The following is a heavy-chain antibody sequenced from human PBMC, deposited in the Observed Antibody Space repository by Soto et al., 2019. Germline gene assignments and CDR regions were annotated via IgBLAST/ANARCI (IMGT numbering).Heavy chain of an antibody. V-gene: IGHV2-70*04. D-gene: IGHD1-7*01. CDR3: ERITTYNWNSAVDY. CDR2: IDWDDDK. Sequence: VSGPTLVNPTQTLTLTCTFSGFSLSTSGMRVSWIRQPPGKALEWLARIDWDDDKFYSTSLKTRLTISKDTSKNQVVLTMTNMEPLXTEKYYCERITTYNWNSAVDYWGQGTLVTVSS. CDR1: GFSLSTSGMR. J-gene: IGHJ4*02.